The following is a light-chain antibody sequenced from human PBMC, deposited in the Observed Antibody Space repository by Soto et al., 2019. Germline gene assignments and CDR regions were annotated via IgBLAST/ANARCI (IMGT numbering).Light chain of an antibody. Sequence: QLVLTQPPSVSGAPGQRVTISCTGSSSNIGAGYDVHWYQQLPGTAPKLLIYGNTNRPSGVPDRFSGSKSDTSASLAITGLQAEDEADYYCQSYDNSLSGAGVFGGGTKLTVL. CDR3: QSYDNSLSGAGV. V-gene: IGLV1-40*01. J-gene: IGLJ3*02. CDR2: GNT. CDR1: SSNIGAGYD.